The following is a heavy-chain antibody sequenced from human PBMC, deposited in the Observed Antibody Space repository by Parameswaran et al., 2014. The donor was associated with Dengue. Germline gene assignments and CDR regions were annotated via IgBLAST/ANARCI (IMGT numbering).Heavy chain of an antibody. Sequence: WIRQPPGKGLEWIGSIYYSGSTYYNPSLKSRVTISVDTSKNQFSLKLSSVTAADTAVYYCARLWGSYYFYYYYGMDVWGQGTTVTVSS. D-gene: IGHD1-26*01. J-gene: IGHJ6*02. CDR3: ARLWGSYYFYYYYGMDV. V-gene: IGHV4-39*01. CDR2: IYYSGST.